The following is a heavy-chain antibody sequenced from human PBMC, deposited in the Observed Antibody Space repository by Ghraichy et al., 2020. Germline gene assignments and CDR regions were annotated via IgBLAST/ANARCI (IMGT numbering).Heavy chain of an antibody. CDR1: GGSFSGYY. Sequence: SETLSLTCAVYGGSFSGYYWSWIRQPPGKGLEWIGEINHSGSTNYNPSLKSRVTISVDTSKNQFSLKLSSVTAADTAVYYCARGGSSWYHSYYYGMDVWGQGTTVTVSS. J-gene: IGHJ6*02. D-gene: IGHD6-13*01. CDR2: INHSGST. CDR3: ARGGSSWYHSYYYGMDV. V-gene: IGHV4-34*01.